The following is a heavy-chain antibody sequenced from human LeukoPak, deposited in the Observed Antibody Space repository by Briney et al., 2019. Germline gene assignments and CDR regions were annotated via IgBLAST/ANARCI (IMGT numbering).Heavy chain of an antibody. Sequence: GGSLRLSCAASGFTFNNYAMSWVRRAPGGGLEWVSAITDNGAHTYYTDSVKGRFTISRDPSKNTLYLQMTGLRAEDTAEYYCAKAPRGYCSGTTCYPFDYWGQGTLVTVSS. J-gene: IGHJ4*02. CDR3: AKAPRGYCSGTTCYPFDY. D-gene: IGHD2-15*01. CDR2: ITDNGAHT. V-gene: IGHV3-23*01. CDR1: GFTFNNYA.